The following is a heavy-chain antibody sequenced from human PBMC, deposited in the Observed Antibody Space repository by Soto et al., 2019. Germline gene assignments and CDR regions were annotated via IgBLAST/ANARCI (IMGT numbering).Heavy chain of an antibody. V-gene: IGHV1-3*01. CDR2: INAGNGNK. Sequence: QVQLVQSGAEVKKPGASVKVSCKASGYTFNSYAMHWVRQAPGQRLEWMGWINAGNGNKKHSQKFQGRVTITRDTSASTAYMELSSLISEDTAVYYCARDGSILDYWGQGTLVTVSS. J-gene: IGHJ4*02. D-gene: IGHD1-1*01. CDR3: ARDGSILDY. CDR1: GYTFNSYA.